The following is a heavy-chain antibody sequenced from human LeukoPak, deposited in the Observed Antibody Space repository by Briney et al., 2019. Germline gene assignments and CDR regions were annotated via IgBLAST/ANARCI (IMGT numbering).Heavy chain of an antibody. V-gene: IGHV1-2*02. D-gene: IGHD5-24*01. CDR2: INPDSDYR. J-gene: IGHJ3*02. CDR3: ARQSRDDAFDI. Sequence: ASVEVSCKASGYTFTGYYMHWVRQAPGHGLEWMGWINPDSDYRYYAQRFQGRVTMTRDTSINTAYMQLNRLQSDDTAIYYCARQSRDDAFDIWGQGTMVTVSS. CDR1: GYTFTGYY.